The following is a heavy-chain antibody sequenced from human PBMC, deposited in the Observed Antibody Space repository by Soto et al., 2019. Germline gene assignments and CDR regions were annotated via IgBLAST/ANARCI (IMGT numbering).Heavy chain of an antibody. CDR3: ASDLSGRADV. J-gene: IGHJ6*02. Sequence: CAASGFTFSSYWMHWVRQAPGKGLVWVSRMNEDGGTTDYADSVKGRFTISRDNAKNTLYLQMNSLRVEDTAVYYCASDLSGRADVWGQGTTVTVSS. V-gene: IGHV3-74*01. CDR1: GFTFSSYW. D-gene: IGHD3-10*01. CDR2: MNEDGGTT.